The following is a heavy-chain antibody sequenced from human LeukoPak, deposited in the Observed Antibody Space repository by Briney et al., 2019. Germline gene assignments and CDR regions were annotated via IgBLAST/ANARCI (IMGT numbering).Heavy chain of an antibody. Sequence: GGSLRLSCAASGFTFSDYYMTWIRQAPGKGLEWVSYISSSGSTIYYADSVKGRFTISRDNAKNSLYLQMNSLRAEDAAVYYCTRDFGSGEGFDYWGQGTLVTVSS. J-gene: IGHJ4*02. D-gene: IGHD3-10*01. CDR3: TRDFGSGEGFDY. V-gene: IGHV3-11*04. CDR2: ISSSGSTI. CDR1: GFTFSDYY.